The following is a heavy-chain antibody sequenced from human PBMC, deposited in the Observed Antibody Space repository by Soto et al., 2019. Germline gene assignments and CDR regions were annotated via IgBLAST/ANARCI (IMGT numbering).Heavy chain of an antibody. CDR3: ARDRYSSGWYDLDY. V-gene: IGHV3-33*01. D-gene: IGHD6-19*01. CDR1: GFTFSSYG. Sequence: QVQLVESGGGVVQPGRSLRLSCAASGFTFSSYGMHWVRQAPGKGLEWVAVIWYDGSNKYYADSVKGRFTSSRDNSKNTLYLQMNSLRAEDTAVYYCARDRYSSGWYDLDYWGQGTLVTVSS. J-gene: IGHJ4*02. CDR2: IWYDGSNK.